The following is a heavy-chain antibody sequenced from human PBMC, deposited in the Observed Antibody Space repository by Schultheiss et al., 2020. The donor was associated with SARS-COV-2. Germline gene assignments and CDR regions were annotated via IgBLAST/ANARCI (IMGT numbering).Heavy chain of an antibody. CDR3: ARVGADSGYYYMDV. V-gene: IGHV4-4*07. D-gene: IGHD1-26*01. CDR2: INTSGST. Sequence: SETLSLTCTVSGGSISSYYWSWIRQPAGKGLEWIGRINTSGSTNYNPSLKSRVTMSVDTSKNQFSLKLSSVTAADTAVYYCARVGADSGYYYMDVWGKGTTVTVSS. CDR1: GGSISSYY. J-gene: IGHJ6*03.